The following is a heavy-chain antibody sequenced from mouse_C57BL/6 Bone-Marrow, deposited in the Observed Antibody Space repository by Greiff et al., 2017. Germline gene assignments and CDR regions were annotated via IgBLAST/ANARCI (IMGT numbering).Heavy chain of an antibody. Sequence: EVKLVESGGGLVKPGESLKLSCESNEYEFPSHDMSWVRKTPEKRLELVAAINSDGGSTYYPDTMERRFIISRDNTKKTLYLQMSSLRSEDTALYYWERQSTIPSSKDYWGQGTTLTVSS. CDR2: INSDGGST. V-gene: IGHV5-2*03. CDR1: EYEFPSHD. CDR3: ERQSTIPSSKDY. J-gene: IGHJ2*01. D-gene: IGHD2-12*01.